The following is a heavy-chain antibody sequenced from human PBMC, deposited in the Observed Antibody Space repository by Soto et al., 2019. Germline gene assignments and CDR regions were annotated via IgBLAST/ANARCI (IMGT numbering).Heavy chain of an antibody. J-gene: IGHJ3*02. CDR2: IIPISGTT. V-gene: IGHV1-69*01. CDR3: SRLPSVLPVVDM. Sequence: QVHLVQSGAEVKKPGSSVKVSCQASGGPFSNYALSWVRQAPGHGLEWMGGIIPISGTTDYAQKFQARVTITADESTNTAYTELSSLRADDTAVYYCSRLPSVLPVVDMWGQGTLVTVSS. CDR1: GGPFSNYA.